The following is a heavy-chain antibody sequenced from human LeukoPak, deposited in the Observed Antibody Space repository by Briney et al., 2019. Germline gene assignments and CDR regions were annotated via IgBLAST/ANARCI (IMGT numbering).Heavy chain of an antibody. Sequence: PGGSLRLSCAASGFTFSRYSMNWIRQAPGKGLEWVSSIMSGTGTIYYADSVKGRFTISRDNAKNSLYLQMNNLRSEDTAVYYCARDVTEWGQGTMVTVSS. CDR3: ARDVTE. CDR2: IMSGTGTI. D-gene: IGHD1-14*01. J-gene: IGHJ3*01. CDR1: GFTFSRYS. V-gene: IGHV3-48*01.